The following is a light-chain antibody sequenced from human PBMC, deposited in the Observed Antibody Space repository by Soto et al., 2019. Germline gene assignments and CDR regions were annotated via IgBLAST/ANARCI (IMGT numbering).Light chain of an antibody. CDR2: GAS. V-gene: IGKV3-20*01. CDR3: QQYGSSPRT. J-gene: IGKJ1*01. Sequence: EIVLTQSPGTLSLPPRESATLSCRASHSVSSSYLAWYQQKPGQAPRLLIYGASSRATGIPDRFSGSGSGTDFTLTISRLEPEDFAVYYCQQYGSSPRTFGQGTRVDIK. CDR1: HSVSSSY.